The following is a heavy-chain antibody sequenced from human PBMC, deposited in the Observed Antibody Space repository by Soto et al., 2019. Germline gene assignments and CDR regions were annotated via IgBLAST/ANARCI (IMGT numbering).Heavy chain of an antibody. V-gene: IGHV4-4*02. CDR1: GGSISSSNW. D-gene: IGHD1-1*01. J-gene: IGHJ6*02. CDR2: IYHSGST. Sequence: QVQLQESGPGLVKPSGTLSLTCAVSGGSISSSNWWSWVRQPPGKGLEWIGEIYHSGSTNYNPSLMSRVTISVDKSKNQFSLKLSSVTAADTAVYYCAREPYFQLGHYGMDVWGQGTTVTVSS. CDR3: AREPYFQLGHYGMDV.